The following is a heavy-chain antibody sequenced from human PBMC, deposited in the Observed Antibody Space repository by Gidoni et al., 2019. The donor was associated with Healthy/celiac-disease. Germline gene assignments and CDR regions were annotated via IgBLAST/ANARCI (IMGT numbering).Heavy chain of an antibody. V-gene: IGHV3-33*08. CDR1: GFTSSSYG. D-gene: IGHD3-22*01. CDR3: ARDQDYYDSSGYYYGYYYYYGMDV. Sequence: QVQLVESGGGVVQPGRSLRLSCAASGFTSSSYGMHWVRQSPGKGLEWVAVIWYDGRNKYYADSVKGRFTISRDNSKNTLYLQMNSLRAEDTAVYYCARDQDYYDSSGYYYGYYYYYGMDVWGQGTTVTVSS. J-gene: IGHJ6*02. CDR2: IWYDGRNK.